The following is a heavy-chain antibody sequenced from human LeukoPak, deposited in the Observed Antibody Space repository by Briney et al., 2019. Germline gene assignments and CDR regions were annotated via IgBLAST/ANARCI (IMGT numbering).Heavy chain of an antibody. CDR2: INPNSGGT. V-gene: IGHV1-2*02. D-gene: IGHD2-21*02. Sequence: ASVKVSCKASGYTFTGYYMHWVRQAPGQGLEWMGWINPNSGGTNYAQKFQGRVTMTRDTSISTAYMELSRLRSDDTAVYYCARRHSYCGGDCYSYWFDPWGQGTLVTVSS. CDR1: GYTFTGYY. J-gene: IGHJ5*02. CDR3: ARRHSYCGGDCYSYWFDP.